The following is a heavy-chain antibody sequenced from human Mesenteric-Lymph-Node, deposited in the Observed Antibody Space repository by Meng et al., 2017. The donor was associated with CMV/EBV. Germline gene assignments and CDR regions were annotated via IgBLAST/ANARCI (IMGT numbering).Heavy chain of an antibody. D-gene: IGHD6-6*01. CDR2: ITVSYT. CDR3: TRDHSSSQFDY. V-gene: IGHV3-21*06. J-gene: IGHJ4*02. Sequence: GESLKISCTASGFTLSTYSMNWFRQAPGKGLEWVSSITVSYTSYTDSVKGRFTISSDNAENSLFLQMNSLRAEDTAVYYCTRDHSSSQFDYWGQGTLVTVSS. CDR1: GFTLSTYS.